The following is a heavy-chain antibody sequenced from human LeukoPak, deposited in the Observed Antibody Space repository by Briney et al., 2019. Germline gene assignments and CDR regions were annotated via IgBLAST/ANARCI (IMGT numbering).Heavy chain of an antibody. CDR2: ISAYNGNT. D-gene: IGHD2-2*01. J-gene: IGHJ4*02. V-gene: IGHV1-18*01. CDR1: GYTFTSYG. CDR3: ARGGCSTTSCYHFDS. Sequence: GASVKVSCKASGYTFTSYGISWVRQAPGQGLEWMGWISAYNGNTNYAQKLQDRVTMTRDMSTTTVYLGLNSLRSEDTAVYYCARGGCSTTSCYHFDSWGQRTLVTVSS.